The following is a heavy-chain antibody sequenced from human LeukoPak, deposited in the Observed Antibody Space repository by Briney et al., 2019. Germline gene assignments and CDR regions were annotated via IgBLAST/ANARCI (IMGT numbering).Heavy chain of an antibody. CDR3: AKPAKTDYADY. V-gene: IGHV3-23*01. J-gene: IGHJ4*02. CDR2: ISGSGGST. CDR1: GLTFRRYG. D-gene: IGHD1-14*01. Sequence: PGGTLRLSCAASGLTFRRYGMTWVRQAPGKGLEWVSAISGSGGSTYYGDSVKGRFTISRDNSKNALFLQMNSLRAEDTAVYYCAKPAKTDYADYWGQGTLVTVSS.